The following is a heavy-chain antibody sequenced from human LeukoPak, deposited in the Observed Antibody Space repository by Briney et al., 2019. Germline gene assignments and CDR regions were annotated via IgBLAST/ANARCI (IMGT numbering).Heavy chain of an antibody. Sequence: ASVKVSCKASGGTFSSYAISWVRQAPGQGLEWMGGIIPIFGTANYAQKFQGRVAITGEESTSTAYMELSSLRSEDTAVYYCARDVSDYGDSKTGMDVWGQGTTVTVSS. CDR3: ARDVSDYGDSKTGMDV. CDR2: IIPIFGTA. J-gene: IGHJ6*02. CDR1: GGTFSSYA. V-gene: IGHV1-69*13. D-gene: IGHD4-17*01.